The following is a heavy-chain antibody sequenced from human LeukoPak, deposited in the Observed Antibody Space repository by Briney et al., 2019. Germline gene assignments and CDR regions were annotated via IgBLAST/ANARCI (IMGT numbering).Heavy chain of an antibody. D-gene: IGHD3-22*01. Sequence: GASVKVSCKASGYTFTNYTMNWVRQAPGQGLEWMGWINPNSGGTNSAVKFQGRVTMTRYTSISTAYMELSRLRFDDTAVYYCASGSSYDSSGRGFDYWGQGTLVTVSS. CDR2: INPNSGGT. CDR1: GYTFTNYT. CDR3: ASGSSYDSSGRGFDY. V-gene: IGHV1-2*02. J-gene: IGHJ4*02.